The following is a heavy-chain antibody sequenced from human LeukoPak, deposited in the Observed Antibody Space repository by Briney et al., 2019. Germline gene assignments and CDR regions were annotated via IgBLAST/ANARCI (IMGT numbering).Heavy chain of an antibody. CDR3: AREVRKTDRYFDY. D-gene: IGHD2-15*01. J-gene: IGHJ4*02. CDR1: GFTFSSYA. CDR2: ISYDGSNK. Sequence: PGRSLRLSCAASGFTFSSYAMHWVRQAPGNGLEWVAVISYDGSNKYYADSVKGRFTISRDNSKNTLYLQMNSLRAEDTAVYYCAREVRKTDRYFDYWGQGTLVTVSS. V-gene: IGHV3-30-3*01.